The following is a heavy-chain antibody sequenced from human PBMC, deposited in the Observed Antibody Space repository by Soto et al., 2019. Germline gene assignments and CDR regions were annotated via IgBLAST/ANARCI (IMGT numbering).Heavy chain of an antibody. Sequence: TLSLTCTVSGVSVSSGVYYWSWIRQPPGKGLEWIGYIYHSGSPNYNPSLKSRVTISVDTSKNQLSLKLSSVTAADTAVYYCAREFGSYPYYFDYWGQGTLVTVSS. D-gene: IGHD1-26*01. CDR2: IYHSGSP. V-gene: IGHV4-61*08. CDR3: AREFGSYPYYFDY. J-gene: IGHJ4*02. CDR1: GVSVSSGVYY.